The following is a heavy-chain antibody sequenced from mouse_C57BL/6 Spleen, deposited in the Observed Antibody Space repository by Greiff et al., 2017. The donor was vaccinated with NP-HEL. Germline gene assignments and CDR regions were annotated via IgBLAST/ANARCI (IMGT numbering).Heavy chain of an antibody. J-gene: IGHJ1*03. CDR3: ARGYYGSSSHWYFDV. CDR1: GYTFTSYW. CDR2: IDPSDSYT. D-gene: IGHD1-1*01. V-gene: IGHV1-69*01. Sequence: QVQLQQSGAELVMPGASVKLSCKASGYTFTSYWMHWVKQRPGQGLEWIGEIDPSDSYTNYNQKFKGKSTLTVDKSSSTAYMQLSSLTSEDSAVYYCARGYYGSSSHWYFDVWGTGTTVTVSS.